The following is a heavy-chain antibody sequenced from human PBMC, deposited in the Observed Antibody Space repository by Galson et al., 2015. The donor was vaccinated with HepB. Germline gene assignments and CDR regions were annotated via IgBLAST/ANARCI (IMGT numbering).Heavy chain of an antibody. V-gene: IGHV3-73*01. J-gene: IGHJ6*02. D-gene: IGHD6-13*01. CDR3: TRPGYGSSWFLDYSHGMDI. CDR2: IGNRANNYAT. Sequence: SLRLSCAASGFTFSGSGIHWVRLASGKGLEWVGRIGNRANNYATAYAAPVRGRFTVSRDASKDTAYLQMNSLKTEDTAVYYCTRPGYGSSWFLDYSHGMDIWGQGTTVIVS. CDR1: GFTFSGSG.